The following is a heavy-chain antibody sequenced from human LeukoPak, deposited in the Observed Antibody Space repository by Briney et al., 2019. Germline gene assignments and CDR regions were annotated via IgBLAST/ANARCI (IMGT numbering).Heavy chain of an antibody. V-gene: IGHV3-23*01. CDR2: ISGSGGST. D-gene: IGHD3-9*01. Sequence: GGSPRLSCAASGFTFSSYAMSWVRQAPGKGLEWVSAISGSGGSTYYADSVKGRFTISRDNSKNTLYLQMNSLRAEDTAVYYCAKFGGYDILTGYPNWFDPWGQGTLVTVSS. J-gene: IGHJ5*02. CDR3: AKFGGYDILTGYPNWFDP. CDR1: GFTFSSYA.